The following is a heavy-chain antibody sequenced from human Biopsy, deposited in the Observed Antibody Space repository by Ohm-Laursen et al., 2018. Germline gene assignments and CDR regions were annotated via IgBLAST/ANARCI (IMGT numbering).Heavy chain of an antibody. J-gene: IGHJ4*01. CDR2: ISGTTTKT. V-gene: IGHV3-23*01. CDR1: GFTFNIYA. D-gene: IGHD1-7*01. CDR3: ARDYTWNYVGIGY. Sequence: SLRLSCSASGFTFNIYAMNWVRQAPGKGLEWVSTISGTTTKTYYADSVKGRFTISRDNSKNTVSLQMDSLRAEDTALYYCARDYTWNYVGIGYWAHGTLVTVSS.